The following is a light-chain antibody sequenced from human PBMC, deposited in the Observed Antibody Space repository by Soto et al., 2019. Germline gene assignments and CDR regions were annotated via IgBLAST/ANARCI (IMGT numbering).Light chain of an antibody. Sequence: DFQMSQSPSSRSASVGDRVTITCRANQGISMYLNWFQQKPGKAPKLLIYDASNLQTGGPSRISGSGSGTDFTFIISRLQPEDIATYYCQPNDNFPTFGQGTRLEI. CDR2: DAS. CDR3: QPNDNFPT. CDR1: QGISMY. V-gene: IGKV1-33*01. J-gene: IGKJ5*01.